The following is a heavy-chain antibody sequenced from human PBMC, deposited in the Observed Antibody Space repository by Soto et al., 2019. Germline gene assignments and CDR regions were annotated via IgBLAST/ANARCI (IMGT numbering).Heavy chain of an antibody. CDR3: ARDRVVYKGREYSSLADV. CDR1: GFTVSSNY. CDR2: IYSGGST. J-gene: IGHJ6*04. D-gene: IGHD6-6*01. Sequence: GGSLRLSCAASGFTVSSNYMSWVRQAPGKGLEWVSVIYSGGSTYYADSVKGRFTISRDNSKNTLYLQMNSLRAEDTAVYYCARDRVVYKGREYSSLADVWGKGTTVTVSS. V-gene: IGHV3-66*01.